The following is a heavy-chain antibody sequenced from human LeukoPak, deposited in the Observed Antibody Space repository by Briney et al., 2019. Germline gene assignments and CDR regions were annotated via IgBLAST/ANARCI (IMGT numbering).Heavy chain of an antibody. CDR2: MNPNSGNT. D-gene: IGHD4-11*01. V-gene: IGHV1-8*03. Sequence: GASVKVSCKASGYTFTSYDINWVRQATGQGLERMGWMNPNSGNTGYAQKFQGRVTITRNTSISTAYMELSSLRSEDTAVYYCARNTATITTPFDDWGQGTLVTVSS. J-gene: IGHJ4*02. CDR3: ARNTATITTPFDD. CDR1: GYTFTSYD.